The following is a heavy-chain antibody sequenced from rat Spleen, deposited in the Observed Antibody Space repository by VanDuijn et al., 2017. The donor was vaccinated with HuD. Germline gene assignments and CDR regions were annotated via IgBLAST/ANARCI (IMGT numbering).Heavy chain of an antibody. CDR3: TREETLYWYFDF. V-gene: IGHV5-17*01. CDR2: IFYDGSGS. D-gene: IGHD3-4*01. J-gene: IGHJ1*01. CDR1: GFTFSDYA. Sequence: EVQLVESGGGLVQPGNSLKLSCAASGFTFSDYAMAWVRQSPKKGLEWVATIFYDGSGSYYRDSVKGRFTISRDNAKNTLYLQMDSLRSEDTATYYCTREETLYWYFDFWGPGTMVTVSS.